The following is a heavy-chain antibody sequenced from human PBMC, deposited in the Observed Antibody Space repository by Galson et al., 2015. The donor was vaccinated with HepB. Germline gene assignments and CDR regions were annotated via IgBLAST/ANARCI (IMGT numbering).Heavy chain of an antibody. D-gene: IGHD2-8*01. V-gene: IGHV1-69*13. J-gene: IGHJ6*03. CDR1: GGTFSSYA. Sequence: SVKVSCKASGGTFSSYAISWVRQAPGQGLEWMGGIIPIFGTVNYAQKFQGRVTITADESTSTAYMELSSLRSEDTAVYYCARGQWADYYYYYMDVWGKGTTVTVSS. CDR2: IIPIFGTV. CDR3: ARGQWADYYYYYMDV.